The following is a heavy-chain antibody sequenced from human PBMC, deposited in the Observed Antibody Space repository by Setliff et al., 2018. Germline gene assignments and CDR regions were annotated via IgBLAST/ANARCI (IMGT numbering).Heavy chain of an antibody. CDR2: IYHRGRK. D-gene: IGHD3-3*01. V-gene: IGHV4-38-2*01. CDR3: ASPRRDDLDSPFDAFDL. J-gene: IGHJ3*01. Sequence: ASETLSLTCDVSGISITSGHYWGWIRQPPGKGLEWIATIYHRGRKYYNPSLDSRVTISLDTSKNQYSLRLHSVTAADTAVYYCASPRRDDLDSPFDAFDLWGQGTKVTVSS. CDR1: GISITSGHY.